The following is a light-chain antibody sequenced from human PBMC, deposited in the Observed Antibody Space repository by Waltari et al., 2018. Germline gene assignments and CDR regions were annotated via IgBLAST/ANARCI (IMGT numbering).Light chain of an antibody. Sequence: YDLTQPPSVSVSPGQTATITCYGDNLGEKFVSWYQQRPGQSPFLVIYQDFKRPSGNPERFSGSNSGNTATLTISGAQAMDEADFYCQSWVGKVVFGGGTKLTV. CDR3: QSWVGKVV. J-gene: IGLJ2*01. CDR2: QDF. CDR1: NLGEKF. V-gene: IGLV3-1*01.